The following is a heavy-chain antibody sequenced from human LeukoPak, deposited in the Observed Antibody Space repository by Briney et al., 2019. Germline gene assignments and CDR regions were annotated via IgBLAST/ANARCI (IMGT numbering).Heavy chain of an antibody. CDR2: IGGGDT. J-gene: IGHJ4*02. CDR1: GFTFRNFA. CDR3: ANGGYVY. D-gene: IGHD5-18*01. V-gene: IGHV3-23*01. Sequence: GGSLRLSCSASGFTFRNFAISWVRQAPGKGLEWVSSIGGGDTHYADSVKGRFTISRDDSRSTVDLQMSSLRAEDTAVYYCANGGYVYWGQGTLVTVSS.